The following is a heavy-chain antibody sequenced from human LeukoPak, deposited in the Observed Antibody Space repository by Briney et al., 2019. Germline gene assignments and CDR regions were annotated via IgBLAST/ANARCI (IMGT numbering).Heavy chain of an antibody. V-gene: IGHV3-23*01. J-gene: IGHJ6*03. CDR1: GFTFSSYA. CDR2: ISGSGGTT. CDR3: VKGYYYYMDV. Sequence: GGSLRLSCAASGFTFSSYAMTWVRQAPGKGLEWVSTISGSGGTTYYADSVKGRFTISRDNSKNTLNMQMNSLRAEDTAVYYCVKGYYYYMDVWGKGTTVTISS.